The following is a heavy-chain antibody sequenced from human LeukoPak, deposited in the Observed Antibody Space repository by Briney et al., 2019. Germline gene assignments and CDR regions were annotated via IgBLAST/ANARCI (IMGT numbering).Heavy chain of an antibody. Sequence: SETLSLTCTVSGGSISSSSYYWGWIRQPPGKGLEWIGSIYYSGSTYYNPSLKGRVTISVDTSKNQFSLKLSSVTAADTAVYYCARVRYYDILTGYYKRGRAYYYYMDVWGKGTTVTVSS. J-gene: IGHJ6*03. CDR1: GGSISSSSYY. V-gene: IGHV4-39*07. D-gene: IGHD3-9*01. CDR2: IYYSGST. CDR3: ARVRYYDILTGYYKRGRAYYYYMDV.